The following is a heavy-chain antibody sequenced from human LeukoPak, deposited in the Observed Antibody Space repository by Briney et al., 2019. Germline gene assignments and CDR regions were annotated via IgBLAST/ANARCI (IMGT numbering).Heavy chain of an antibody. D-gene: IGHD5-18*01. Sequence: GGSLRLSCAASGFTFSSYEMNWVRQAPGKGLEWVSSISSSSSYIYYADSVKGRFTISRDNAKNSLYLQMNSLRAEDTAVYYCARGTTSNGYSYGYWGQGTLVTVSS. CDR2: ISSSSSYI. J-gene: IGHJ4*02. CDR1: GFTFSSYE. V-gene: IGHV3-21*01. CDR3: ARGTTSNGYSYGY.